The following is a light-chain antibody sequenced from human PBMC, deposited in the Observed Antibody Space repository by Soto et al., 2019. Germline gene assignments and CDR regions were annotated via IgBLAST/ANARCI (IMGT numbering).Light chain of an antibody. CDR2: GAS. J-gene: IGKJ1*01. Sequence: ETVLTQSPGTLSLSPGERATLSCSASQTIRSNYLAWYRQTPGQAPRLLIYGASNRATGIADRFSGSGSWTDFTLIISRLEPEDFALYYCQQYGSSPWTFGQGTKVEIK. V-gene: IGKV3-20*01. CDR3: QQYGSSPWT. CDR1: QTIRSNY.